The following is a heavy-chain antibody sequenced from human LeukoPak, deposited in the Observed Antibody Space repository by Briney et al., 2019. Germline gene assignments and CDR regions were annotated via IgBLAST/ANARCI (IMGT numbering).Heavy chain of an antibody. CDR2: ISAYNGNT. CDR3: ARTSDILTGYSFTYYFDY. J-gene: IGHJ4*02. V-gene: IGHV1-18*01. CDR1: GYTFTSYG. Sequence: ASVKVSCKASGYTFTSYGICWVRQAPGQGLEWMGWISAYNGNTNYAQKLQGRVTMTTDTSTSTAYMELRSLRSDDTAVYYCARTSDILTGYSFTYYFDYWGQGTLVTVSS. D-gene: IGHD3-9*01.